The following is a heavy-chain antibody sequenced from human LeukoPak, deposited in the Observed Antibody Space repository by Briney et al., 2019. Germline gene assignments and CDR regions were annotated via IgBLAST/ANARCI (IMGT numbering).Heavy chain of an antibody. CDR3: ARAPVVPAAGKNSSYYYYYYMDV. V-gene: IGHV1-69*05. CDR2: IIPIFGTA. J-gene: IGHJ6*03. CDR1: GGTFSSYA. D-gene: IGHD2-2*01. Sequence: ASVKVSCKASGGTFSSYAISWVRQAPGQRLEWMGGIIPIFGTANYAQKFQGRVTITTDESTSTAYMELSSLRSEDTAVYYCARAPVVPAAGKNSSYYYYYYMDVWGKGTTVTVSS.